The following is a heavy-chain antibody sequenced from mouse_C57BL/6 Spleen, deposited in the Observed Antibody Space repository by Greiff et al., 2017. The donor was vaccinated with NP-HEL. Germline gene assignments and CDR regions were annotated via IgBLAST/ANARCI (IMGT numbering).Heavy chain of an antibody. V-gene: IGHV1-81*01. Sequence: QVQLQQSGAELARPGASVKLSCKASGYTFTSYGISWVKQRTGQGLEWIGEIYPRSGNTYYNEKFKGKATLTADKSSSTAYMELRSLTSEDSAVYFCARRGAAQARELAYWGQGTLVTVSA. D-gene: IGHD3-2*02. J-gene: IGHJ3*01. CDR1: GYTFTSYG. CDR2: IYPRSGNT. CDR3: ARRGAAQARELAY.